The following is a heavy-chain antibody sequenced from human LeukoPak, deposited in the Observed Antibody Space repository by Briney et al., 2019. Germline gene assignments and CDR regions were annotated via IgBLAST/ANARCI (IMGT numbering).Heavy chain of an antibody. V-gene: IGHV3-74*01. CDR3: APADLP. J-gene: IGHJ1*01. CDR2: ISRDGTT. Sequence: PGGSLRLSCAASGFTFSNHWLHWVRQVPGKGLLWLSLISRDGTTSYSDSVKCRFTISRDNAKNTLYLQMNNLRVEDTAVYYCAPADLPWGQGRLVTVSS. CDR1: GFTFSNHW.